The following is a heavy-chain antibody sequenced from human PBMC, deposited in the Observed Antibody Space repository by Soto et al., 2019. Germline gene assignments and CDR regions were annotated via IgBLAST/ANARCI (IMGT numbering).Heavy chain of an antibody. Sequence: GGSLRLSCAASGFTFSSYSMNWVRQAPGKGLEWVSYISSSSSTIYYADSVKGRFTISRDNAKNSLYLQMNSLRAEDTAVYYCATWYSSGWSRFDYWGQGTLVTVSS. D-gene: IGHD6-19*01. CDR2: ISSSSSTI. V-gene: IGHV3-48*01. CDR3: ATWYSSGWSRFDY. J-gene: IGHJ4*02. CDR1: GFTFSSYS.